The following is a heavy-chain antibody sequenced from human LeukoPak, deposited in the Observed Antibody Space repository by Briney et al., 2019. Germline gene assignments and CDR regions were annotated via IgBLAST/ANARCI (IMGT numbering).Heavy chain of an antibody. D-gene: IGHD3-22*01. V-gene: IGHV1-69*05. CDR1: GGTFSSYA. CDR2: IIPIFGTA. J-gene: IGHJ4*02. Sequence: GASVKVSCKASGGTFSSYAISWVRQAPGQGLEWMGGIIPIFGTANYAQKFQGRVTITTDESTSTAYMELSSLRSEDTAVYYCARTPYYYDSSGTYDYWGQGTLVTVSS. CDR3: ARTPYYYDSSGTYDY.